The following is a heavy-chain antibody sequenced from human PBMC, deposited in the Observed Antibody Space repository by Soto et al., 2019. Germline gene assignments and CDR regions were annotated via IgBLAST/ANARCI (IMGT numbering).Heavy chain of an antibody. J-gene: IGHJ6*03. V-gene: IGHV3-66*01. D-gene: IGHD6-6*01. CDR2: IYSGGST. Sequence: GGSLRLSCAASGFTVSSNYMSWVRQAPGKGLEWVSVIYSGGSTYYADSVKGRFTISRDNSKNTLYLQMNSLRAEDTAVYYCARSARPYYYYMDVWGKGTTVTVSS. CDR1: GFTVSSNY. CDR3: ARSARPYYYYMDV.